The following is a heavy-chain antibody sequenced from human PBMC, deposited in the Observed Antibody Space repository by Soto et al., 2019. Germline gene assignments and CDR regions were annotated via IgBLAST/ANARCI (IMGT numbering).Heavy chain of an antibody. V-gene: IGHV1-8*01. CDR1: GYTFTSYD. D-gene: IGHD1-7*01. CDR2: MNPNSGNT. Sequence: QVQLVQSGAEVKKPGASVKVSYKASGYTFTSYDIHCVRQATGQGLEWMGWMNPNSGNTGYTHKFKRRVTMTKNTSISTAYMELSSLRYEDTAMYYWARFDWNYGGFDDWSQGTMGTGSS. J-gene: IGHJ4*02. CDR3: ARFDWNYGGFDD.